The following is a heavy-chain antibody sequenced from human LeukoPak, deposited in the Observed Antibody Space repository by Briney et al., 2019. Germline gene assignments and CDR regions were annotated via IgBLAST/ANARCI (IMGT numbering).Heavy chain of an antibody. J-gene: IGHJ4*02. V-gene: IGHV4-61*02. D-gene: IGHD6-19*01. Sequence: PSETLSLTCTVSGGSISSGSYYWSWIRQPAGKGLVWIGRIYTSGSTNYNPSLKSRVTISVDTSKNQFSLKLSSVTAADTAVYYCARESIAVAAYFDYWGQGTLVTVSS. CDR2: IYTSGST. CDR3: ARESIAVAAYFDY. CDR1: GGSISSGSYY.